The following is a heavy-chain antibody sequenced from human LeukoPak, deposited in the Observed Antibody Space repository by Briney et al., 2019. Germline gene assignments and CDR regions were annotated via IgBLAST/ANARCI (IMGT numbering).Heavy chain of an antibody. Sequence: SETLSLTCTVSGGSISSYYWSWIRQPAGKGLEWIGRIYTSGSTNYNPSLKSRVTMSVDTSKNQFSLKLSSVTAADTAVYYCARDVGQVWGVIPYYNWFDPWGQGTLVTVSS. CDR1: GGSISSYY. J-gene: IGHJ5*02. CDR3: ARDVGQVWGVIPYYNWFDP. D-gene: IGHD3-10*01. CDR2: IYTSGST. V-gene: IGHV4-4*07.